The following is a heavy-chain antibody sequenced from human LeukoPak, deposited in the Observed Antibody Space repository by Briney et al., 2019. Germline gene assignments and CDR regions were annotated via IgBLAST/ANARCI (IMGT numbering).Heavy chain of an antibody. CDR3: ARDGATGDISYYDYYMDV. J-gene: IGHJ6*03. Sequence: GGSLRLSCAASGINVSSNYMSWVRQAPGKGLEWVSVIYSSGTTYYADSVRGRFSISRDNFKNTVYLQMNSLRAEDTAVYYCARDGATGDISYYDYYMDVWGKGTTVTVSS. D-gene: IGHD3-10*01. V-gene: IGHV3-53*01. CDR2: IYSSGTT. CDR1: GINVSSNY.